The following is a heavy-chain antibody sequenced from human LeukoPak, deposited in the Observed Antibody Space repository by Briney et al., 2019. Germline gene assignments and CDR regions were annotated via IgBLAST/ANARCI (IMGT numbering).Heavy chain of an antibody. D-gene: IGHD3-22*01. CDR2: ISYDGSNK. CDR1: GFTFSSYG. J-gene: IGHJ6*02. Sequence: SGGSLRLSCAASGFTFSSYGMHWVRQAPGKGLEWVAVISYDGSNKYYADSVKGRFTISRDNSKNTLYLQMNSQRAEDTAVYYCAKVADYYDSSGYPGRYYYYYGMDVWGQGTTVTVSS. CDR3: AKVADYYDSSGYPGRYYYYYGMDV. V-gene: IGHV3-30*18.